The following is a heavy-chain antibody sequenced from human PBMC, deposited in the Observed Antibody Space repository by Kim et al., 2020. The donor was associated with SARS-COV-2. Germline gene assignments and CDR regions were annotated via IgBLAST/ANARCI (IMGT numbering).Heavy chain of an antibody. CDR2: ISSSSSYT. Sequence: GGSLRLSCAASGFTFSDYYMSWIRQAPGKGLEWVSYISSSSSYTNYADSVKGRFTISRDNAKNSLYLQMNSLRAEDTAVYYCARDGYYYDSSGYRTPFDYWGQGTLVTVSS. J-gene: IGHJ4*02. CDR1: GFTFSDYY. D-gene: IGHD3-22*01. V-gene: IGHV3-11*06. CDR3: ARDGYYYDSSGYRTPFDY.